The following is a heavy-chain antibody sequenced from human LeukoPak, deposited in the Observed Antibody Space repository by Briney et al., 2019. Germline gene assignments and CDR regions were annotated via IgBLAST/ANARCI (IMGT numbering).Heavy chain of an antibody. CDR1: GYTLTELS. D-gene: IGHD3-22*01. J-gene: IGHJ5*02. V-gene: IGHV1-24*01. CDR3: ARGTYYYYDSSGYLFWFDP. Sequence: ASVKVSCKVSGYTLTELSMHWVRQAPGKGLEWMGGFDPEDGETIYAQKFQGRVTMTRDMSTSTVYMELSSLRSEDTAVYYCARGTYYYYDSSGYLFWFDPWGQGTLVTVSS. CDR2: FDPEDGET.